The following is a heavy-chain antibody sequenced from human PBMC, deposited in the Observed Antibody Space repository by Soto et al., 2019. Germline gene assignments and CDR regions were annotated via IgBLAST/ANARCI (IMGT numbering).Heavy chain of an antibody. CDR1: GYTFTSYG. J-gene: IGHJ4*02. D-gene: IGHD5-18*01. Sequence: QVQXXXXXXEVXKPGASVKVSCKASGYTFTSYGISWVRXAPGQGLEWMGWINAYNGNTNYAQKLQGRVTMTTDTSTSTAYMELRSLRSDDTAVYYCARDVGYGLIDYWGQGTLVTVSS. CDR2: INAYNGNT. CDR3: ARDVGYGLIDY. V-gene: IGHV1-18*01.